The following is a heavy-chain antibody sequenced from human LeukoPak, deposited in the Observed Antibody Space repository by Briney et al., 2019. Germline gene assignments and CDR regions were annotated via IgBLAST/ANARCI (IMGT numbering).Heavy chain of an antibody. D-gene: IGHD4-17*01. Sequence: GGSLRLSCVASGFTFSNYAMSWVRQAPGKGLEWVSSISGTSGSMYHADSVKGRFTISRDNSRNTLYLQMNSLRADGTAMYYCAKDRSFYGAPWYFDLWGRGTLVTVSS. CDR1: GFTFSNYA. V-gene: IGHV3-23*01. J-gene: IGHJ2*01. CDR2: ISGTSGSM. CDR3: AKDRSFYGAPWYFDL.